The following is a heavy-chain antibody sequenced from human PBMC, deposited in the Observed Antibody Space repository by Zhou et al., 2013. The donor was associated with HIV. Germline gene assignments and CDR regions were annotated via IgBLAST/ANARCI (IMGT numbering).Heavy chain of an antibody. Sequence: QVQLVQSGAEVRKPGASVKVSCKASGYAFTGYYLHWLRQAPGQGLECMGWINPNSGGANYAPNFQGRVTMTRDTSISTAYMELSRLRSDDTAVYYCARSPDYEDAFDIWGQGTMVTVSS. CDR2: INPNSGGA. V-gene: IGHV1-2*07. J-gene: IGHJ3*02. CDR1: GYAFTGYY. CDR3: ARSPDYEDAFDI. D-gene: IGHD4-17*01.